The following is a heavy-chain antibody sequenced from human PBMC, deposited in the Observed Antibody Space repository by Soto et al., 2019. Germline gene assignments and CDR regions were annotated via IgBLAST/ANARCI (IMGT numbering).Heavy chain of an antibody. CDR3: ARAGGLGAVAVDY. CDR2: IYYSGST. D-gene: IGHD6-19*01. J-gene: IGHJ4*02. CDR1: GGSISSSSYY. Sequence: SETLSLTCTVSGGSISSSSYYWGWIRQPPGKGLEWIGSIYYSGSTYYNPTLKSQVTISVDRSKNQFSLKLSSVTAADTAVYYCARAGGLGAVAVDYWGQGTLVTVSS. V-gene: IGHV4-39*07.